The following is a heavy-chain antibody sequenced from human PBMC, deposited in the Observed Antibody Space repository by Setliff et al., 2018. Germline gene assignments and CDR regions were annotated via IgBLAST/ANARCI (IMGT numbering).Heavy chain of an antibody. CDR2: IYYSGST. Sequence: SETLSLTCTVSGGSISSSSYYWGWIRQPPGKGLEWIGSIYYSGSTYYNPSLKSRVTISVDRSKNQVFLRMTSVTAADTSFYYCARMGTDYIMTRVNSYQYYFYMDVWGKGTTVTVS. V-gene: IGHV4-39*01. J-gene: IGHJ6*03. D-gene: IGHD5-18*01. CDR3: ARMGTDYIMTRVNSYQYYFYMDV. CDR1: GGSISSSSYY.